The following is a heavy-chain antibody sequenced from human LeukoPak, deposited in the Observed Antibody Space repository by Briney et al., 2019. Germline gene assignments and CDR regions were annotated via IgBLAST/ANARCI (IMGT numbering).Heavy chain of an antibody. D-gene: IGHD3-22*01. CDR2: IIPILGIA. CDR3: ATIVVVIDY. V-gene: IGHV1-69*04. CDR1: GGTFSSYA. J-gene: IGHJ4*02. Sequence: SVKVSCKASGGTFSSYAISWVRQAPGQGLEWMGRIIPILGIANYAQKFQGKVTITADKSTSTAYTELSRLRSDDTAVYYCATIVVVIDYWGQGTLVTVSS.